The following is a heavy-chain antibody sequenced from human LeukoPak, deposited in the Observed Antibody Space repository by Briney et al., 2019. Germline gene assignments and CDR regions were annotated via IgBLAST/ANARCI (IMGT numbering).Heavy chain of an antibody. CDR3: ARDAGYCSSTSCYTIDY. Sequence: GGSLRLSCATSGLTFDDYAMHWVRQAPGKGLEWVSVIYSGGSTHYADSVKGRFTISRDNSKNTLYLQMNSLRAEDTAVYYCARDAGYCSSTSCYTIDYWGQGTLVTVSS. D-gene: IGHD2-2*02. J-gene: IGHJ4*02. CDR1: GLTFDDYA. V-gene: IGHV3-53*01. CDR2: IYSGGST.